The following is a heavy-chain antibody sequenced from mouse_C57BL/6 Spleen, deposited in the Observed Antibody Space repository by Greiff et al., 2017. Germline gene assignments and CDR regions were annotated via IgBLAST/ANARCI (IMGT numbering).Heavy chain of an antibody. Sequence: QVQLQQPGAELVMPGASVKLSCKASGYTFTSYWMHWVKQRPGQGLEWIGEIDPSDSYTNYNQKFKGKSTLTVDKSSSTAYMQLSSLTSEDSAVYYCARIYYGNSGFAYWGQGTLVTVSA. CDR3: ARIYYGNSGFAY. J-gene: IGHJ3*01. V-gene: IGHV1-69*01. D-gene: IGHD2-1*01. CDR1: GYTFTSYW. CDR2: IDPSDSYT.